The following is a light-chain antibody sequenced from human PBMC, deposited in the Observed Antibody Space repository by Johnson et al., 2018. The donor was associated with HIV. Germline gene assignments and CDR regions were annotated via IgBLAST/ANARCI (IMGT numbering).Light chain of an antibody. V-gene: IGLV1-51*01. Sequence: QSVLTQPPSVSAAPGQKVTISCSGSSSNIGSNYVSWYQLLPGTAPKLLIYDNTKRPSGIPDRFSGSKSGTSATLGITGLQTGDEADYYCGTWDSSLSAVFGTGTKVTVL. J-gene: IGLJ1*01. CDR3: GTWDSSLSAV. CDR2: DNT. CDR1: SSNIGSNY.